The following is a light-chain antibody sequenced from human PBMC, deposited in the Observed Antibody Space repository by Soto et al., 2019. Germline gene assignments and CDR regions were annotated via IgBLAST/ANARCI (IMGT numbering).Light chain of an antibody. J-gene: IGKJ1*01. V-gene: IGKV3-15*01. CDR1: QSVNSN. Sequence: ELVMTQSPASLYLYPGERATLSCRASQSVNSNLAWYQQKAGQAPRLLIYGTSTRATGIPARFSGSGSGTDFTLTISSLQFEDFAVYYCQQYNNWPRTFGQGTKVDIK. CDR3: QQYNNWPRT. CDR2: GTS.